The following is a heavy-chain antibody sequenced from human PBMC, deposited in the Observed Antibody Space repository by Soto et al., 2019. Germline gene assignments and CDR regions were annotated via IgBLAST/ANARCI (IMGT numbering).Heavy chain of an antibody. J-gene: IGHJ4*02. CDR3: AILAAANLFDY. D-gene: IGHD6-13*01. Sequence: GGSLRLSCVASGFTFSSHAMNWVRQAPGKGLVWVSRINTDGSGTTYADSVKGRFTISRDNAKNMVYLQMNSLRAEDTAVYYCAILAAANLFDYWGQGTLVTVSS. CDR1: GFTFSSHA. CDR2: INTDGSGT. V-gene: IGHV3-74*01.